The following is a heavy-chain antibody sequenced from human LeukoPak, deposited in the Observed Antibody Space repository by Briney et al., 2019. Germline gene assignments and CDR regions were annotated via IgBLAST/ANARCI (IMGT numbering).Heavy chain of an antibody. CDR2: ISSSASTI. V-gene: IGHV3-48*03. CDR3: AAEYYDSSGYPYYFDY. J-gene: IGHJ4*02. Sequence: GGSLRLSCSASGFTFSSFEMNWVRQAPGKGLEWVSYISSSASTIYYADSVKGRFTISRDNAKNSLYLQMNSLRAEDTAVYYCAAEYYDSSGYPYYFDYWGQGTLVTVSS. D-gene: IGHD3-22*01. CDR1: GFTFSSFE.